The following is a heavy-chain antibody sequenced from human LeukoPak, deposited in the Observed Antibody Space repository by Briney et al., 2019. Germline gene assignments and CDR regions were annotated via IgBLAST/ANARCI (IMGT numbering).Heavy chain of an antibody. Sequence: ASVKVSCKASGYSFTDYHIHWVRQAPGQGLEWMGWINPNSGGTNYAQTFQGRVTLTRDTSISTAYMELSRLTSDDTAVFYCAKVGAVAGKKSAFDIWGEGTMVTVPS. CDR1: GYSFTDYH. CDR3: AKVGAVAGKKSAFDI. V-gene: IGHV1-2*02. J-gene: IGHJ3*02. CDR2: INPNSGGT. D-gene: IGHD6-19*01.